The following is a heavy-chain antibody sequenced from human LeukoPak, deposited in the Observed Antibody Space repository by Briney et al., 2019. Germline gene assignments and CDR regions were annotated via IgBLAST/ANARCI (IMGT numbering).Heavy chain of an antibody. CDR3: AQGDGGYYYYFYGMDV. CDR2: ISYDGNNK. D-gene: IGHD4-23*01. CDR1: GFTFSNNG. J-gene: IGHJ6*02. Sequence: PGGSLRLSCAASGFTFSNNGMHWVRQAPGKGLEWGAVISYDGNNKSYADSVKGRFTISRDNSKSTLYLQMNSLRAEDTAVYYCAQGDGGYYYYFYGMDVWGQGTTVTVSS. V-gene: IGHV3-30*18.